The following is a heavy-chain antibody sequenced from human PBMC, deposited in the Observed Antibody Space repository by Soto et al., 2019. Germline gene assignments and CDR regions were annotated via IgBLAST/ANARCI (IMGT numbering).Heavy chain of an antibody. CDR1: GYSFTSYG. Sequence: ASVKVSCKASGYSFTSYGVTWVRQAPGQGLEWMGWINTFNGNTNYAQNLQGRVSMTTDTSTSTVYMDLNSLRAEDTAVYYCARGGTTVTTFDGYYYGMDVWGQGTTVTVSS. CDR3: ARGGTTVTTFDGYYYGMDV. J-gene: IGHJ6*02. CDR2: INTFNGNT. D-gene: IGHD4-17*01. V-gene: IGHV1-18*01.